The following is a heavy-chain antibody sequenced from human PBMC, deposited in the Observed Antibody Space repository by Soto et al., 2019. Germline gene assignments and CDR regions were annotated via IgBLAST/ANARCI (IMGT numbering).Heavy chain of an antibody. CDR3: AAPGTYGDYYKFDY. Sequence: SVKVSCKASGFTFNSSAVQWVRQARGQRPEWMGWIVVGGGNTNYAQKFQERVTITRDMSTSTAYMELSSLRSEDTAVYYCAAPGTYGDYYKFDYWGQGTLVTVSS. CDR1: GFTFNSSA. D-gene: IGHD4-17*01. J-gene: IGHJ4*02. CDR2: IVVGGGNT. V-gene: IGHV1-58*01.